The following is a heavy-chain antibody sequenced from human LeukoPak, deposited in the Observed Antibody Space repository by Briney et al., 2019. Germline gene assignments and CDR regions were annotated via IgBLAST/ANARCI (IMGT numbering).Heavy chain of an antibody. CDR1: GGSIRSGSYY. CDR3: ARGLQIFDF. J-gene: IGHJ4*02. CDR2: IYYSGST. V-gene: IGHV4-31*03. Sequence: SQTLSLTCTVSGGSIRSGSYYWNWIRQHPGKGLEWIGYIYYSGSTYYNPSLKSRVTISVDTSKNQISLKLSSVTAADTAVYYCARGLQIFDFWGQGTLVTVSS.